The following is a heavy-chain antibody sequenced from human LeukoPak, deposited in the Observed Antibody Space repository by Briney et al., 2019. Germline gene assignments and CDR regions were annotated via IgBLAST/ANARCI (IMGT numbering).Heavy chain of an antibody. CDR1: GYTFTDYY. J-gene: IGHJ4*02. D-gene: IGHD3-10*01. CDR3: ARRSMVRGANSPFDY. Sequence: ASVKVSCKASGYTFTDYYMHWVRQAPGQGLEYMGWINPNSGGTNYAQKFQGWVTMTRDTSISTAYMELRSLRSDDTALYYCARRSMVRGANSPFDYWGQGTLVTVSS. CDR2: INPNSGGT. V-gene: IGHV1-2*04.